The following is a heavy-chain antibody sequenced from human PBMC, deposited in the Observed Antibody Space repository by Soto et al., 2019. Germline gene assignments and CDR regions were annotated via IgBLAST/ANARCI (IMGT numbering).Heavy chain of an antibody. J-gene: IGHJ4*02. CDR1: GFTFSSYW. Sequence: GGSLRLSCAAPGFTFSSYWMSWVRQAPGKGLEWVANIKQDRSEKYYVDSVKGRFTISRDNAKNSLYLQMNSLRAEDTAVYYCARMYYDILTGYSDYWGQGTLVTVSS. CDR3: ARMYYDILTGYSDY. V-gene: IGHV3-7*03. D-gene: IGHD3-9*01. CDR2: IKQDRSEK.